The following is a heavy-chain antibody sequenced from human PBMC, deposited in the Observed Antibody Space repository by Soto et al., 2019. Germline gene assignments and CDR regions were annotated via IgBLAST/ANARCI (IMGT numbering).Heavy chain of an antibody. Sequence: QVQLVQSGAEVKKPGSSVKVSCKFSGGTFHSYAVSWVRQAPGQGLEWMGGIIPVFGAADSAQKFQGRLTITADRSTSTAYMEVSRLTSYAAAGYYCARGSTSAFDIWGQGTTVTVSS. CDR3: ARGSTSAFDI. CDR2: IIPVFGAA. CDR1: GGTFHSYA. J-gene: IGHJ3*02. V-gene: IGHV1-69*06.